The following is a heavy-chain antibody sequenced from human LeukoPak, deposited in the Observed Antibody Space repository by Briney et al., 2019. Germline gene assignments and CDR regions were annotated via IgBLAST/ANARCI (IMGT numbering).Heavy chain of an antibody. Sequence: ASVKVSCKASGYTFTGYPIHWVRQAPGQGLEYMGWINPNTGATEYALKFRGRVTMTRDTSTSTASMELSRLRSDDTAAYFCGRDLSTSATWELDHWGQGTLVTVSS. CDR3: GRDLSTSATWELDH. J-gene: IGHJ4*02. CDR2: INPNTGAT. D-gene: IGHD6-25*01. V-gene: IGHV1-2*02. CDR1: GYTFTGYP.